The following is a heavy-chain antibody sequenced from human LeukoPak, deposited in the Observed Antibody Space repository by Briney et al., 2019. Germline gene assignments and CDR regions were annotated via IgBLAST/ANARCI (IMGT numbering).Heavy chain of an antibody. J-gene: IGHJ4*02. CDR1: GYTFTNYN. CDR2: MNPNSGNT. CDR3: ARRVADHFDY. V-gene: IGHV1-8*01. D-gene: IGHD6-19*01. Sequence: ASVKVSCKGSGYTFTNYNIHWVRQASGHGLEWMGGMNPNSGNTDSTQKFQGKLSMTRDTSVSTAYMELTSLRSDDTAVYYCARRVADHFDYWGQGTLVTVSS.